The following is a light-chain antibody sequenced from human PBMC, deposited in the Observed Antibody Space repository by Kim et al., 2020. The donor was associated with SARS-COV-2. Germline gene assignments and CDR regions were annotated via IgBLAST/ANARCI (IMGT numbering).Light chain of an antibody. J-gene: IGKJ2*01. V-gene: IGKV3-20*01. CDR3: QQYGSSPYT. CDR2: GAS. CDR1: QSVSNNY. Sequence: EIVLTRSPGTLSLSPGERATLSCRASQSVSNNYLAWYQQRPGQAPRLLIYGASSRATGIPDRFSGSGSGTDFTLTISRLEPEDFAVYYCQQYGSSPYTFGQGTKLEI.